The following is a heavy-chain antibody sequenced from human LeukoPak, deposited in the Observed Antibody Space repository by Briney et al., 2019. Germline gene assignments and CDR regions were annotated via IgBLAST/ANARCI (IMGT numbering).Heavy chain of an antibody. Sequence: LRLSCAASGFTFSSYAMSWVRQAPGKGLEWIGYIYHSGSTYYNPSLKSRVTISVDRSKNQFSLKLSSVTAADTAVYYCARYSSGWQYYFDYWGQGTLVTVSS. CDR2: IYHSGST. V-gene: IGHV4-30-2*01. D-gene: IGHD6-19*01. CDR3: ARYSSGWQYYFDY. CDR1: GFTFSSYA. J-gene: IGHJ4*02.